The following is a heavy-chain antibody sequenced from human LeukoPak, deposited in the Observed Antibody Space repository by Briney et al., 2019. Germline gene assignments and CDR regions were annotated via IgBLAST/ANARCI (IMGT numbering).Heavy chain of an antibody. D-gene: IGHD6-13*01. CDR3: AREDSIAAAAYY. CDR1: GVSISSGDYY. CDR2: IYYSGST. J-gene: IGHJ4*02. Sequence: SETLSLTCTVSGVSISSGDYYWSWLRQPPGKGLEWIGYIYYSGSTYYNPSLKSRVTISVDTSKNQFSLKLSSVTAADTAVYYCAREDSIAAAAYYWGQGTLVTVSS. V-gene: IGHV4-30-4*08.